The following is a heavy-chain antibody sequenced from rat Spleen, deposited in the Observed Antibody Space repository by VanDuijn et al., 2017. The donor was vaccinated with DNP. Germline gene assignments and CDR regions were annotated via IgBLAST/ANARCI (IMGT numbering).Heavy chain of an antibody. J-gene: IGHJ3*01. D-gene: IGHD1-11*01. CDR1: GFTFRDYY. CDR2: ISYDGGIT. V-gene: IGHV5-7*01. CDR3: ARPNYGGYEGWFAY. Sequence: EVQLVESGGGLVQPGRSLKLSCAASGFTFRDYYMAWVRQAPTKGLEWVAYISYDGGITSYGDSVKGRFTISRDLAKSTLYLQMDSLRSEDTATYYCARPNYGGYEGWFAYWGQGTLVTVSS.